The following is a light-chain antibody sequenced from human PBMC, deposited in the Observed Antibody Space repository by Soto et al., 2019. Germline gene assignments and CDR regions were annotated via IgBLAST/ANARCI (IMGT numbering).Light chain of an antibody. V-gene: IGLV2-14*01. CDR3: NSYTGSGIV. Sequence: QSVLTQPASVARSPGQTITVSCTGTSSDVGGYNYVSWYQHHPGKAPKLMIYEVSNRPSGVSYRFSGSKSGNTASLTISGLQAEDEADYYCNSYTGSGIVFGTGTKVT. CDR2: EVS. CDR1: SSDVGGYNY. J-gene: IGLJ1*01.